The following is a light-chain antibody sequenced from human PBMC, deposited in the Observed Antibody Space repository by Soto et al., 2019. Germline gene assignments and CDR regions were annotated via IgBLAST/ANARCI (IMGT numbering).Light chain of an antibody. Sequence: QSVLTQPPSVSGAPGLRVTISCTGSSSNIGAGYDVHWYQQLPVTAPKLLIYGNSNRPSGVPDRFSGSKSGTSASLAITGLQAEDESDYYCQSYDSSLSGVVFGGGTKLTVL. CDR1: SSNIGAGYD. V-gene: IGLV1-40*01. CDR3: QSYDSSLSGVV. CDR2: GNS. J-gene: IGLJ2*01.